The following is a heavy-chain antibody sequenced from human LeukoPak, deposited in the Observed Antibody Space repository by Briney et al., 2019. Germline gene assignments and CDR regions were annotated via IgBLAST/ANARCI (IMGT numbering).Heavy chain of an antibody. V-gene: IGHV3-30-3*01. CDR2: ISYDGSNK. Sequence: GGSLRLSCAASGFTFSSYAMHWVRQAPGKGLEWVAVISYDGSNKYYADSVKGRFTISRDNSKNTLYLQMNSLRAEDTAVYYCARDGEQLVLRGAFDIWGQGTMVTVSS. CDR1: GFTFSSYA. J-gene: IGHJ3*02. CDR3: ARDGEQLVLRGAFDI. D-gene: IGHD6-6*01.